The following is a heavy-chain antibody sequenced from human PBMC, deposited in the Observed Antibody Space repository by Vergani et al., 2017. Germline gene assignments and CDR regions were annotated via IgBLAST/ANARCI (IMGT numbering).Heavy chain of an antibody. CDR2: IYYSGST. CDR3: ARLGEDYGDYERYGYWYFDL. CDR1: GGSISSSSYY. J-gene: IGHJ2*01. D-gene: IGHD4-17*01. Sequence: QLQLQESGPGLVKPSETLSLTCTVSGGSISSSSYYWGWIRQPPGKGLEWIGSIYYSGSTYYNPSLKSRVTISVDTSKNQFSLKLSSVTAADTAVYYCARLGEDYGDYERYGYWYFDLWGRGTLVTVSS. V-gene: IGHV4-39*07.